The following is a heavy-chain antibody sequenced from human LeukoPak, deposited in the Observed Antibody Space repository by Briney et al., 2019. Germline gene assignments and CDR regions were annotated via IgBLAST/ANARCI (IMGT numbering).Heavy chain of an antibody. J-gene: IGHJ4*02. CDR3: ASFEYSGSYYFDY. CDR2: IYYSGST. CDR1: GGSISSYY. D-gene: IGHD6-6*01. Sequence: SETLSLTCTVSGGSISSYYWSWIRQPPGKGLEWIGYIYYSGSTNYNPSLKSRVTISVDTSKNQFSQKLSSVTAADTAVYYCASFEYSGSYYFDYWGQGTLVTVSS. V-gene: IGHV4-59*01.